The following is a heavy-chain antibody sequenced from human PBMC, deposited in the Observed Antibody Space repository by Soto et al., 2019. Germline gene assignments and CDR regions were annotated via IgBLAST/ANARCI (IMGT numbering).Heavy chain of an antibody. D-gene: IGHD5-18*01. CDR3: ARGRGYSYGSYHLTIDY. CDR1: GYTFTSYA. CDR2: INAGNGNT. V-gene: IGHV1-3*01. J-gene: IGHJ4*02. Sequence: QVQLVQSGAEVKKPGASVKVSCKASGYTFTSYAMHWVRQAPGQRLEWMGWINAGNGNTKYSQKFQGRVTITRDTSASTAYMELSSLRSEDTAVYYCARGRGYSYGSYHLTIDYWGQGTLVTVSS.